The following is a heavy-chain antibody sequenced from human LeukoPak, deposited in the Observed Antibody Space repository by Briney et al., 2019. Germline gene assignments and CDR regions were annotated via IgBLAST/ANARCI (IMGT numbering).Heavy chain of an antibody. CDR2: ISSSGSTI. V-gene: IGHV3-48*03. CDR3: ARGHDRRDWFDP. D-gene: IGHD1-1*01. Sequence: PGGSLRLSCAASGFTFSSYEMNWVRQAPGKGLEWVSYISSSGSTIYYAESVKGRFTISRDNAKNSLYLQMNSLRAEDTAVYYCARGHDRRDWFDPWGQGTLVTVSS. J-gene: IGHJ5*02. CDR1: GFTFSSYE.